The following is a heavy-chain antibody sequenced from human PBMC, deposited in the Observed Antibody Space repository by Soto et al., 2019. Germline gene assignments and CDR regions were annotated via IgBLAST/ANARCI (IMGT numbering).Heavy chain of an antibody. CDR1: GYTFTSYG. D-gene: IGHD5-12*01. V-gene: IGHV1-18*01. Sequence: QVQLVQSGAEVKKPGASVKVSCKASGYTFTSYGISWVRQAPGQGLEWMGWISAYNGNTNYAQKLQGRVTMTTDTSTRTAYMELRSLRSDDTAVYYCARLSSPPRYSGYDDGRYDYWGQGTLVTVSS. CDR3: ARLSSPPRYSGYDDGRYDY. J-gene: IGHJ4*02. CDR2: ISAYNGNT.